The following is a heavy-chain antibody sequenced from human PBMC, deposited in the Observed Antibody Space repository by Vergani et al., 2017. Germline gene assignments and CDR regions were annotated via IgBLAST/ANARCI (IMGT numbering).Heavy chain of an antibody. D-gene: IGHD1-1*01. V-gene: IGHV5-51*01. CDR2: IYPADSDT. Sequence: EVALVQSGPEMRTPGESLKISCKGSEYSFGNYWNGWVRQMPGKGLEWMGIIYPADSDTRYSPSFQGQVTISADKSISTAFLQWDSLKASDTALYYCARHTTYTDSWGQGTLVTVSS. J-gene: IGHJ4*02. CDR1: EYSFGNYW. CDR3: ARHTTYTDS.